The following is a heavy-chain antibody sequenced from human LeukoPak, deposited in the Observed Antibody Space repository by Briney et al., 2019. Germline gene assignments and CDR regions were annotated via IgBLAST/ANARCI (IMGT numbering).Heavy chain of an antibody. V-gene: IGHV4-34*01. J-gene: IGHJ4*02. CDR2: INHSGST. D-gene: IGHD3-16*01. Sequence: SETLSLTCAVYGGSFSGYYWGWIRQPPGKGLEWIGEINHSGSTNYNPSLKSRVTMSVDTSKNQFSLKLSSVTAADTAVYYCAREQDGGADYWGQGTLVTVSS. CDR1: GGSFSGYY. CDR3: AREQDGGADY.